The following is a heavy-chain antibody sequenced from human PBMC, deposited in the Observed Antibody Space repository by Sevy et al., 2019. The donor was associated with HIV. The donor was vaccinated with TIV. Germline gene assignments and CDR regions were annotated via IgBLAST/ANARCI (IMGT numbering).Heavy chain of an antibody. CDR2: ISYDGSNK. V-gene: IGHV3-30*18. Sequence: CLRLSCAASGFTFSSYGMHWVRQAPGKGLEGVAVISYDGSNKYYADSVKGRFTISRDNSKNTLYLQMNSLRAEDTAVYDCAKDYDFWSGYYDWGQGTLVTVSS. CDR3: AKDYDFWSGYYD. D-gene: IGHD3-3*01. CDR1: GFTFSSYG. J-gene: IGHJ4*02.